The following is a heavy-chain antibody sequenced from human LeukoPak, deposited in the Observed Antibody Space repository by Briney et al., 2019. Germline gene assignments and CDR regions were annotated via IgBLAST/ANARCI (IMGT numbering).Heavy chain of an antibody. V-gene: IGHV4-59*01. CDR1: GGSITNYY. Sequence: SETLSLTCTVSGGSITNYYWSWIRQPPGKGLEWIGYIYYSGSTKYKSYLKSRVTISVDTSKNQFSLKLSSVTAADTAVYYCARGKEVITMLRGLKPGYYFDYWGQGTLVTVSS. D-gene: IGHD3-10*01. J-gene: IGHJ4*02. CDR3: ARGKEVITMLRGLKPGYYFDY. CDR2: IYYSGST.